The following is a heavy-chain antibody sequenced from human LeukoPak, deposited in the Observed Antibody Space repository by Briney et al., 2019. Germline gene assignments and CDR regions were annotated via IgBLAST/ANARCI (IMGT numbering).Heavy chain of an antibody. D-gene: IGHD3-3*01. V-gene: IGHV1-2*02. Sequence: GASVKVSCKASGYTFTDYYIHWVRQAPGQGLEWMGWMHPNSGDTHYAQTFQGRVTLTRDTSISTAYMELSRLRSDDTAVYYCAREGDFWNWGHGTLVTVSS. J-gene: IGHJ4*01. CDR1: GYTFTDYY. CDR3: AREGDFWN. CDR2: MHPNSGDT.